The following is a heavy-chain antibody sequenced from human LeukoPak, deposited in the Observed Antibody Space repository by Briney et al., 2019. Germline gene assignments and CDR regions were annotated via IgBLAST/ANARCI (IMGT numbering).Heavy chain of an antibody. CDR3: ARVWNYDFWSGYLY. CDR2: ISSSSSYI. J-gene: IGHJ4*02. V-gene: IGHV3-21*01. D-gene: IGHD3-3*01. Sequence: KPGGSLRLSCAASGFTFSSYSMNWVRQAPGKGLEWVSSISSSSSYIYYADSVKGRFTISRDNAKNSLYLQMNSLRAEDTAVYYCARVWNYDFWSGYLYWGQGTLVTVSS. CDR1: GFTFSSYS.